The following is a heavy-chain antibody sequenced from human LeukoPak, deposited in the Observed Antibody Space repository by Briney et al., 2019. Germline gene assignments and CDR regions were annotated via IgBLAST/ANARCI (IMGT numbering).Heavy chain of an antibody. CDR3: ARDGRTDCSGWSFYSGGPDY. CDR2: IYYSGST. Sequence: SETLSLTCTVSGGSISSSSYYWGWIRQPPGKGLEWIGSIYYSGSTYYNPSLKSRVTISVDTSKNQFSLKLSSVTAADTAVYFCARDGRTDCSGWSFYSGGPDYWGQGTLVTVSS. J-gene: IGHJ4*02. CDR1: GGSISSSSYY. D-gene: IGHD2-15*01. V-gene: IGHV4-39*07.